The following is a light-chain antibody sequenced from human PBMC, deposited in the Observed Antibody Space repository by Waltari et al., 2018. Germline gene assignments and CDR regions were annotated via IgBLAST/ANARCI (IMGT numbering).Light chain of an antibody. CDR2: DVD. CDR1: NSDVGAYNY. J-gene: IGLJ2*01. Sequence: QSALTQPRSVSGSPGQSLTLSCTGTNSDVGAYNYVSWYQQRPGKAPNPGIYDVDKRPSGVPDRFSGSKAGNTASLTISGLQADDEADYYCCSYAGRYTSVFGGGTKVTVL. CDR3: CSYAGRYTSV. V-gene: IGLV2-11*01.